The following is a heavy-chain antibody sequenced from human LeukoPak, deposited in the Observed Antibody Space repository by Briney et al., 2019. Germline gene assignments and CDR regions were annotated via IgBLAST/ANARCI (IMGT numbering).Heavy chain of an antibody. D-gene: IGHD2-21*02. J-gene: IGHJ4*02. Sequence: GRSLRLSCAASGFTFSSYAMHWVRQAPGKGLEWVAVISYDGSNKYYADSVKGRFTISRDNSKNTLYLQMNSPRAEDTAVYYCARGQVMTYWGQGTLVTVSS. CDR1: GFTFSSYA. CDR2: ISYDGSNK. CDR3: ARGQVMTY. V-gene: IGHV3-30*04.